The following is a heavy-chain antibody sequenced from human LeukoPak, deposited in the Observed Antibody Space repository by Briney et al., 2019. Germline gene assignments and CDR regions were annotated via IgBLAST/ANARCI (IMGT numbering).Heavy chain of an antibody. Sequence: SETPSLTCTVSGGSISGSSYYWGWIRQPPGKGLEWIGSIYYNGNTYYNPSLKSRVTISVDTSKNQFSLKLSSVTAADTAVYYCARPQGSSWYVAFDIWGQGTMVTVSS. CDR2: IYYNGNT. CDR1: GGSISGSSYY. D-gene: IGHD6-13*01. V-gene: IGHV4-39*01. J-gene: IGHJ3*02. CDR3: ARPQGSSWYVAFDI.